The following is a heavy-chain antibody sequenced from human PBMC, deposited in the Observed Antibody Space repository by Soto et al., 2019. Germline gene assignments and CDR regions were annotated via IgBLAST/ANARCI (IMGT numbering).Heavy chain of an antibody. V-gene: IGHV3-66*01. J-gene: IGHJ4*02. CDR3: VREKVTMIVGFYYFDY. Sequence: EMQLVESGGGLVQPGESLRLSCAASGFTVSSNYMSWVRQAPGKGLEWVSVIYAGGNTHYADSVEGRFTTSRDNSNNMLYLQMNSLRAEDTAVYYCVREKVTMIVGFYYFDYWGQGTRVTVSS. CDR1: GFTVSSNY. CDR2: IYAGGNT. D-gene: IGHD3-22*01.